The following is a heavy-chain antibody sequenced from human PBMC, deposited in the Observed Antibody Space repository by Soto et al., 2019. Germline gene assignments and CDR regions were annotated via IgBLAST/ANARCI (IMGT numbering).Heavy chain of an antibody. D-gene: IGHD6-19*01. CDR1: GFTFSSYA. CDR3: ARDNLAGGGRWFDP. Sequence: QVQLVESGGGVVQPGRSLRLSCAASGFTFSSYAMHWVRQAPGKGLEWVAVISHDGSNKYYADSVKGRFTISRDNSKNTLYLQMKSLRAEDTAVYYCARDNLAGGGRWFDPWGQGTLVTVSS. J-gene: IGHJ5*02. CDR2: ISHDGSNK. V-gene: IGHV3-30-3*01.